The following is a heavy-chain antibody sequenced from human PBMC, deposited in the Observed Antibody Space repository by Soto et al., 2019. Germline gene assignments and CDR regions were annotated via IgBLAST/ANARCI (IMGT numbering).Heavy chain of an antibody. V-gene: IGHV4-59*01. CDR2: IYYSGTT. D-gene: IGHD1-26*01. CDR1: GGSISSYY. CDR3: ARGKYSGSYYDWLDP. Sequence: SETLSLTCTVSGGSISSYYWSWIRQPPGKGLEWIGYIYYSGTTNYNPSLKSRVTISVDTSKNQFSLKLSSVTAADTAVYYCARGKYSGSYYDWLDPWGQGTLVTVSS. J-gene: IGHJ5*02.